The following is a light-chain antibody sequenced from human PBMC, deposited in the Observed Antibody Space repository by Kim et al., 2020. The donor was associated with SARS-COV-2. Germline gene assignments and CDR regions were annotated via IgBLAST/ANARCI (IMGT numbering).Light chain of an antibody. CDR1: QSIGSF. Sequence: ASVGDRVTITCRASQSIGSFVNWYQQKPGKAPKLLIYAASTLENGVPSKFSGSGSGTDFTLTISSLQPEDFATYYCQQTYTIPPYTFGPGTKLEI. J-gene: IGKJ2*01. CDR2: AAS. V-gene: IGKV1-39*01. CDR3: QQTYTIPPYT.